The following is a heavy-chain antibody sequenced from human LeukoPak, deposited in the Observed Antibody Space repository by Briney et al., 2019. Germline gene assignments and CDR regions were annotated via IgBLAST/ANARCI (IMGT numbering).Heavy chain of an antibody. J-gene: IGHJ6*03. CDR2: IYYSGST. CDR3: AREAYSSSGYMDV. Sequence: SETLSLTCTVSGGSISSSSYYWGWIRQPPGKGLEWIGIIYYSGSTYYNPSLKSRLTISVDTSKNQFSLKLSSVTAADTAVYYCAREAYSSSGYMDVWGKGTTVTVSS. CDR1: GGSISSSSYY. D-gene: IGHD6-13*01. V-gene: IGHV4-39*02.